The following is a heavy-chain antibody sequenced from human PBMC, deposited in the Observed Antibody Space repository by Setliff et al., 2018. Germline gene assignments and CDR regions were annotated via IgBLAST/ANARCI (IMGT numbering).Heavy chain of an antibody. CDR3: ARGGPYCSSTSCYKVYNWFDP. J-gene: IGHJ5*02. V-gene: IGHV4-39*07. D-gene: IGHD2-2*02. CDR1: GGSISSSSYY. CDR2: IYYSGST. Sequence: SETLSLTCTVSGGSISSSSYYWGWIRQPPGKGLEWIGSIYYSGSTYYNPSLKSRVTISVDTSKNQFSLKLSSVTAADTAVYYCARGGPYCSSTSCYKVYNWFDPWGQGTLVTVCS.